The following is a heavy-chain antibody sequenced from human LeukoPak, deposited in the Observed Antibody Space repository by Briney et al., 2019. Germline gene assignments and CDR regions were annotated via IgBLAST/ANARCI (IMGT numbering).Heavy chain of an antibody. Sequence: SETLSLTCTVSGGSISSGSYYWSWIRQPAGKGLEWIGRIYTSGSTNYNPSLKSRVTISVDTCTTQFPLTLSPVTAAGTAVYYCASASTVTLWYSKLCGRGPLAPVSS. J-gene: IGHJ2*01. V-gene: IGHV4-61*02. CDR3: ASASTVTLWYSKL. D-gene: IGHD4-17*01. CDR1: GGSISSGSYY. CDR2: IYTSGST.